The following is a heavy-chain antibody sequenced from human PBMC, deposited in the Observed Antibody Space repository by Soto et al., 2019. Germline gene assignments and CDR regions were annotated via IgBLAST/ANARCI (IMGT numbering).Heavy chain of an antibody. Sequence: QVQLVQSGAEVKKPESSVKVSCKTSGGTFVRHVISWVRQAPGQGPEWMGKINPLSGIPNYAQKFQDRVTFTADKDSSTAYMELSSLRSDDTAVYYCAAPACAATWCSPSHNLEHWGQGNLVTVSS. CDR2: INPLSGIP. V-gene: IGHV1-69*09. CDR3: AAPACAATWCSPSHNLEH. CDR1: GGTFVRHV. J-gene: IGHJ4*02. D-gene: IGHD2-2*01.